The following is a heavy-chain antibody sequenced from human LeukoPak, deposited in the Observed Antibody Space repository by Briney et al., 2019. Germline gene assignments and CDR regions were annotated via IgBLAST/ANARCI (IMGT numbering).Heavy chain of an antibody. V-gene: IGHV4-34*01. CDR3: IGGSLGAFDI. J-gene: IGHJ3*02. CDR2: IYYSGST. D-gene: IGHD7-27*01. Sequence: SETLSLTCAVYGGSFSGYYWSWIRQPPGKGLEWIGSIYYSGSTYYNPSLKSRVTISVDTSKNQFSLKLSSVTAADTAVYYCIGGSLGAFDIWGQGTMVTVSS. CDR1: GGSFSGYY.